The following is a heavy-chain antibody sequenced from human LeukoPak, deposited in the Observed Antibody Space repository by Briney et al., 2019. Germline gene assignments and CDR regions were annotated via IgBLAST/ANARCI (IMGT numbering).Heavy chain of an antibody. CDR1: GYTFTSNY. CDR2: IYPRDGST. Sequence: ASVKVSCKASGYTFTSNYMHWVRQAPGQGLEWMGMIYPRDGSTSYAQKFQGRVTVTRDTSTSTVHMELSGLRSEDTAVYYCARDQEGFDYWGQGTLVTVSS. J-gene: IGHJ4*02. CDR3: ARDQEGFDY. V-gene: IGHV1-46*01.